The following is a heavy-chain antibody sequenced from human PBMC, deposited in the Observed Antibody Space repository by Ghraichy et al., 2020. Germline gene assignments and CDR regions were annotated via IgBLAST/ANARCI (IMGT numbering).Heavy chain of an antibody. CDR1: GGTFSSYA. J-gene: IGHJ4*02. D-gene: IGHD3-22*01. CDR2: IIPILGIA. CDR3: ARDLSDGSSGYY. V-gene: IGHV1-69*04. Sequence: SVKVSCKASGGTFSSYAISWVRQAPGQGLEWMGRIIPILGIANYAQKFQGRVTITADKSTSTAYMELSSLRSEDTAVYYCARDLSDGSSGYYWGQGTLVTVSS.